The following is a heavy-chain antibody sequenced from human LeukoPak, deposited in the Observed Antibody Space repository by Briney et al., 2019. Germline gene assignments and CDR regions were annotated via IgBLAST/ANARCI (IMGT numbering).Heavy chain of an antibody. J-gene: IGHJ4*02. V-gene: IGHV3-7*01. CDR1: GFTFSSSW. D-gene: IGHD2-8*01. CDR3: ARGPTNGQAFDY. Sequence: GGSLRLSCAASGFTFSSSWMTWVRQAPGKGLEWVASIREDGSEKTSVDSVKGRFTISRDNAKNSLYLQMDSLRAEDTAVYYCARGPTNGQAFDYWGQGTLVSVST. CDR2: IREDGSEK.